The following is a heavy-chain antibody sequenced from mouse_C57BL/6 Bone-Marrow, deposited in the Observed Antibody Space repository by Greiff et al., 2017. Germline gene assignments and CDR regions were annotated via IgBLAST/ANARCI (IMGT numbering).Heavy chain of an antibody. D-gene: IGHD1-1*01. Sequence: EVKLMESGGGLVKPGGSLKLSCAASGFTFSSYAMSWVRQTPEKRLEWVATISDGGSYTYYPDNVKGRFTISRDNAKNNLYLQMSHLKSEDTAMYYCARDPFYYYGTDYFDYWGQGTTLTVSS. J-gene: IGHJ2*01. CDR3: ARDPFYYYGTDYFDY. V-gene: IGHV5-4*01. CDR1: GFTFSSYA. CDR2: ISDGGSYT.